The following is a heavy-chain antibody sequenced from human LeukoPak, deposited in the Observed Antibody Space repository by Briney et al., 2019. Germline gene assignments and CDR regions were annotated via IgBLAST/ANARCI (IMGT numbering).Heavy chain of an antibody. J-gene: IGHJ4*02. CDR3: AKVSIVGANRAGCFDY. CDR2: ISGSGGST. D-gene: IGHD1-26*01. CDR1: GFTFSSYA. Sequence: GGSLRLSCAASGFTFSSYAMSWVRQAPGKGVQWGSAISGSGGSTYYADSVKGRFTISRDNSKNPLYLQMNSLRAEDTAVYYCAKVSIVGANRAGCFDYWGQGTLVTVSS. V-gene: IGHV3-23*01.